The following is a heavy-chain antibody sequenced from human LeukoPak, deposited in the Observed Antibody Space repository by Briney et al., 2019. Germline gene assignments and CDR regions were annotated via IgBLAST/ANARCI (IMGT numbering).Heavy chain of an antibody. Sequence: GASVKVSCKASGYTFTSYDINWVRQATGQGLEWMGWMNPNSGNTGYAQKFQGRVTMTRNTSISTAYMELSSLRSEDTAVYYCARGRGYCSSTSCYWDAFDIWGQGTMVTVSS. D-gene: IGHD2-2*01. CDR3: ARGRGYCSSTSCYWDAFDI. V-gene: IGHV1-8*01. CDR2: MNPNSGNT. J-gene: IGHJ3*02. CDR1: GYTFTSYD.